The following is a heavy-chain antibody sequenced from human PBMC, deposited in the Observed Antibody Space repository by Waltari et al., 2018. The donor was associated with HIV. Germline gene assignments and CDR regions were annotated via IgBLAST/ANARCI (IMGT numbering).Heavy chain of an antibody. J-gene: IGHJ4*02. CDR2: INEDGSDM. Sequence: EVHLVESGGSSVQPGGSLRLSCVGSGFTLKTYWMSGVRQAPGKGLEWVGSINEDGSDMYYVDSVKGRFTIYRDNVKNSLFLQMNSLRVDDTAVYYCAREVLSGGRCFNYWGQGTLVAVSA. V-gene: IGHV3-7*01. CDR3: AREVLSGGRCFNY. CDR1: GFTLKTYW. D-gene: IGHD2-15*01.